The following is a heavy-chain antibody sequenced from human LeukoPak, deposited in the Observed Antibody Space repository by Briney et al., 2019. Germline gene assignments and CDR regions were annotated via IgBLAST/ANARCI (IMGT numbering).Heavy chain of an antibody. D-gene: IGHD5-24*01. CDR3: ARWLWRWGFDY. J-gene: IGHJ4*02. CDR2: IYYSGST. CDR1: GGSISSSSYY. Sequence: PSETLSLTCTVSGGSISSSSYYWGWIRQPPGKGLEWIGSIYYSGSTYYNPSLKSRVTISVDTSKNQFSLKLSSVTAADTAVYYCARWLWRWGFDYWGQGTLVTVSS. V-gene: IGHV4-39*01.